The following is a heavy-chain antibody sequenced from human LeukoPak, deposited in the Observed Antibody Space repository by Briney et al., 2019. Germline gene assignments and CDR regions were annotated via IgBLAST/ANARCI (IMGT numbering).Heavy chain of an antibody. CDR1: GVSVSSSNYY. CDR2: FSYNVHS. D-gene: IGHD6-19*01. Sequence: SETLSLTCTVSGVSVSSSNYYWSWIRQPPGKGLEWVGFFSYNVHSDYNPSLKSRVTISVDTSKNQFSLRLTSVTAADTAIYYCARVSVAGTGPDYWGQGTLVTVSS. V-gene: IGHV4-61*01. J-gene: IGHJ4*02. CDR3: ARVSVAGTGPDY.